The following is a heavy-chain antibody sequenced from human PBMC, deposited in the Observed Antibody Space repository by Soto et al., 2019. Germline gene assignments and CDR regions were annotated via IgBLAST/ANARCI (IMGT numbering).Heavy chain of an antibody. Sequence: QVHLVQSGAEVKKPGASVKVSCKASGYTFTSYGISWVRQAPGQGLEGMGWISTYNGNTNSAQKLQGIVNMTTDTATSTAYMELRSLGSEDTAEYYCSRDGKSTMVRGVRERSYNYYGMDVWGQGTTVTVSS. J-gene: IGHJ6*02. V-gene: IGHV1-18*04. CDR3: SRDGKSTMVRGVRERSYNYYGMDV. CDR1: GYTFTSYG. CDR2: ISTYNGNT. D-gene: IGHD3-10*01.